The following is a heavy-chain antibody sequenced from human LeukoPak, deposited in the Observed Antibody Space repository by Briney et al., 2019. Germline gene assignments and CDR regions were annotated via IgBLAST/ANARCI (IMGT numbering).Heavy chain of an antibody. CDR1: GFTISNYW. V-gene: IGHV3-74*01. CDR3: IRDFRSADL. CDR2: IYVDGRTT. Sequence: GGSLRLSCVASGFTISNYWMHWVRQPPGKGLVWVSRIYVDGRTTNYADSVKGRFTISRDNAKNTVYLEMNSLSVEDTATYYCIRDFRSADLWGQGTLVTVTS. J-gene: IGHJ5*02.